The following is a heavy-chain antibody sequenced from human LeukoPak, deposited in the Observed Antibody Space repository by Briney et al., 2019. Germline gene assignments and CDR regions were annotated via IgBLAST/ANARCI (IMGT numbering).Heavy chain of an antibody. D-gene: IGHD2-21*01. CDR2: IKPDGSQI. V-gene: IGHV3-7*03. CDR3: ARGVVIAPQTFDY. Sequence: GGSLRLSCAASGFTFSSYWMTWVRQAPGKGLEWVANIKPDGSQIYYADSVKGRFTISRDNAKNSLYLQMNSLRAEDTAVYYCARGVVIAPQTFDYWGQGTLVTVSS. CDR1: GFTFSSYW. J-gene: IGHJ4*02.